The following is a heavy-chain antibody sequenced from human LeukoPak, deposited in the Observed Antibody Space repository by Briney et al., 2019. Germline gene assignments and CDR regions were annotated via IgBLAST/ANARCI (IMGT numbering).Heavy chain of an antibody. J-gene: IGHJ6*02. V-gene: IGHV3-30*18. CDR2: ISYDGSNK. CDR1: GFTFSSYG. Sequence: GGSLRLSCAASGFTFSSYGMHWVRQAPGKGLEWVAVISYDGSNKYYADSVKGRFTISRDNSKNTLYLQMNSLGAEDTAVYYCAKDRIAARPNYYGMDVWGQGTTVTVSS. CDR3: AKDRIAARPNYYGMDV. D-gene: IGHD6-6*01.